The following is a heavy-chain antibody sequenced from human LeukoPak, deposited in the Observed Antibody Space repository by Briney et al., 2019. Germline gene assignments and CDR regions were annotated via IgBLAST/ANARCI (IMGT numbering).Heavy chain of an antibody. CDR1: GYTFTGYY. J-gene: IGHJ3*02. CDR3: ARDQGRSSGAFDI. D-gene: IGHD3-10*01. CDR2: INPNSGGT. Sequence: ASGKVSCKASGYTFTGYYMHWVRQAPGQGLEWMGWINPNSGGTNYAQKFQGRVTMTRDTSISTAYMELSRLRSDDTAVYYCARDQGRSSGAFDIWGQGTMVTVSS. V-gene: IGHV1-2*02.